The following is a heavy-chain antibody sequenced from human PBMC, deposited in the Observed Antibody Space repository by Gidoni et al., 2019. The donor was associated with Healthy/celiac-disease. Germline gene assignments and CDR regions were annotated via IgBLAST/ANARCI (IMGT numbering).Heavy chain of an antibody. D-gene: IGHD3-9*01. CDR3: ARDSTLRYFDPIGGGMDV. J-gene: IGHJ6*02. CDR2: ISYDGSNK. CDR1: GFTFSSYA. V-gene: IGHV3-30*01. Sequence: QVQLVESGGGVVQPGRSLRLSCAASGFTFSSYAMHWVRQAPGKGLEWVAVISYDGSNKYYADSVKGRFTISRDNSKNTLYLQMNSLRAEDTAVYYCARDSTLRYFDPIGGGMDVWGQGTTVTVSS.